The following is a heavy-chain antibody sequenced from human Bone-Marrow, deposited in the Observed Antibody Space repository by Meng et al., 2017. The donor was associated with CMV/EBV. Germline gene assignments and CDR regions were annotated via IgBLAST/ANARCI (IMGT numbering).Heavy chain of an antibody. J-gene: IGHJ6*02. V-gene: IGHV3-33*01. CDR2: IWYDGSNK. Sequence: GESLKISCAASGFTFSSYGMHWVRQAPGKGLEWVAVIWYDGSNKYYADSVKGRFTISRDNSKNTLYLQMNSLRAEDTAVYYCARDDIAAAGMGYYYYYGMDVCGQRTTVTVSS. CDR1: GFTFSSYG. CDR3: ARDDIAAAGMGYYYYYGMDV. D-gene: IGHD6-13*01.